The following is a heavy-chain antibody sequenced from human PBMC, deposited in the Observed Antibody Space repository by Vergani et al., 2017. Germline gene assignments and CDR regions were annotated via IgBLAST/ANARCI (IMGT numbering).Heavy chain of an antibody. Sequence: QVQLQESGPGLVKPSETLSLTCTVSGGSISSYYWSWIRQPPGKGLEWIGYIYYSGSTYYNPSLKSRVTISVDTSKNQFSLKLSSVTAADTAVYYCARGGSYYVVDYWGQGTLVTVSS. CDR3: ARGGSYYVVDY. J-gene: IGHJ4*02. D-gene: IGHD1-26*01. V-gene: IGHV4-59*12. CDR2: IYYSGST. CDR1: GGSISSYY.